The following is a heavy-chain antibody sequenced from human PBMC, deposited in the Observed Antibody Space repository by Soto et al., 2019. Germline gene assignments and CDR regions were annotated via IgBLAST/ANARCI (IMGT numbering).Heavy chain of an antibody. J-gene: IGHJ6*02. D-gene: IGHD2-2*02. V-gene: IGHV1-69*13. CDR3: ARGAGVVVPAAIPKYYYYGMDV. CDR1: GGTFSSYA. Sequence: SVKVSCKASGGTFSSYAISWVRQAPGQGLEWMGGIIPIFGTANYAQKFQGRVTITADESTSTAYMELSSLRSEDTAVYYCARGAGVVVPAAIPKYYYYGMDVWGQGTTVTVSS. CDR2: IIPIFGTA.